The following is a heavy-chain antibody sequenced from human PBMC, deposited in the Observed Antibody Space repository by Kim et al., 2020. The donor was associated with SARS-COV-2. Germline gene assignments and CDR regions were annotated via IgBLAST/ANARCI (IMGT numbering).Heavy chain of an antibody. CDR2: INHSGST. CDR3: ARRAGIRFLEWQVGWFDP. Sequence: SETLSLTCAVYGGSFSGYYWSWIRQPPGKGLEWIGEINHSGSTNYNPSLKSRVTISVDTSKNQFSLKLSSVTAADTAVYYCARRAGIRFLEWQVGWFDPWGQGTLSPSPQ. V-gene: IGHV4-34*01. CDR1: GGSFSGYY. J-gene: IGHJ5*02. D-gene: IGHD3-3*01.